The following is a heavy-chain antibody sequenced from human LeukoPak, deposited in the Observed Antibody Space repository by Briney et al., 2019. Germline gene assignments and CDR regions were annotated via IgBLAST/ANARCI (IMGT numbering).Heavy chain of an antibody. J-gene: IGHJ4*02. CDR2: IIPIFGTA. CDR1: GGTFSSYA. CDR3: ARDYYDSSGYYYTHDY. V-gene: IGHV1-69*05. Sequence: SVKVSCKASGGTFSSYAISWVRQAPGQGLEWMGRIIPIFGTANYAQKFQGRVTITTDESTSTAYMELSSLRSEDTAVYYCARDYYDSSGYYYTHDYWGQGTLVTVSS. D-gene: IGHD3-22*01.